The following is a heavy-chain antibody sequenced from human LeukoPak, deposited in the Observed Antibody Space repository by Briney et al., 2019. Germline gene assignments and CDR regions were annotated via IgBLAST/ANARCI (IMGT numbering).Heavy chain of an antibody. Sequence: GGSLRLSCAASGFTFSSYSMNWVRQAPGRGLEWVSSISSKSSYVYYADSVKGRFTISRDNANNSLYLQMNSLSAEDTAVYYCARGLFLEAGVVPPGWFDPWGQGTLVTVSS. D-gene: IGHD3-3*01. CDR3: ARGLFLEAGVVPPGWFDP. V-gene: IGHV3-21*01. CDR1: GFTFSSYS. CDR2: ISSKSSYV. J-gene: IGHJ5*02.